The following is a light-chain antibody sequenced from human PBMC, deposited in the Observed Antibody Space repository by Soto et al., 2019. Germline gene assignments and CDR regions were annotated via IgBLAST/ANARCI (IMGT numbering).Light chain of an antibody. Sequence: QSALTQPRSVSGSPGQSVTISCTGTSNDVGGYNCVSWYQRHPGKAPKLMIFDVNERPSGVPDRFSGSKSGNTASLTISGLQAEDEAEYYCCSCAGDYTLLFGGGTKLTVL. CDR3: CSCAGDYTLL. CDR1: SNDVGGYNC. V-gene: IGLV2-11*01. CDR2: DVN. J-gene: IGLJ3*02.